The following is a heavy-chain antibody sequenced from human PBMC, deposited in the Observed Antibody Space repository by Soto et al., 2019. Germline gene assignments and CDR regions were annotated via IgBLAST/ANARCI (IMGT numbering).Heavy chain of an antibody. V-gene: IGHV1-3*01. D-gene: IGHD3-22*01. CDR3: ARXKGHYYDSSGYPNWFDP. Sequence: ASVKVSCKASGYTFASYAMHWVRQAPGQRLEWMGWINAGNGNTKYSQKFQGRVTITRDISASTAYMELSSLRSEDTAVYYCARXKGHYYDSSGYPNWFDPWGQGTLVTVSS. CDR1: GYTFASYA. CDR2: INAGNGNT. J-gene: IGHJ5*02.